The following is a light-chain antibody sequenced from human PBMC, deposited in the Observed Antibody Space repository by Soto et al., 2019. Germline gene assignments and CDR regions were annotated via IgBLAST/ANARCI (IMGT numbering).Light chain of an antibody. CDR3: QSYDASLSGYV. CDR1: SSNIGGGYD. CDR2: GKN. V-gene: IGLV1-40*01. Sequence: QSVLTQPPSVSEAPGQRVTISCTGSSSNIGGGYDVHWFQQLPGTAPKLLFYGKNNRPSGVPDRFSGSTSGTSASLAITGLQTEDEDIYYCQSYDASLSGYVFGTGTKLTVL. J-gene: IGLJ1*01.